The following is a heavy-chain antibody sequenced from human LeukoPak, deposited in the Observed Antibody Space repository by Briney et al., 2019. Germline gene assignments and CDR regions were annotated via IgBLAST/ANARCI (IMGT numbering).Heavy chain of an antibody. J-gene: IGHJ4*02. D-gene: IGHD6-13*01. CDR1: GFTFSSYW. Sequence: GSLRLSCAASGFTFSSYWMSWVRQAPGKGLEWIGYIYYSGSTNYNPSLKSRVTISVDTSKNQFSLKLSSVTAADTAVYYCARRRRSSWAFDYWGQGTLVTVSS. CDR3: ARRRRSSWAFDY. V-gene: IGHV4-59*08. CDR2: IYYSGST.